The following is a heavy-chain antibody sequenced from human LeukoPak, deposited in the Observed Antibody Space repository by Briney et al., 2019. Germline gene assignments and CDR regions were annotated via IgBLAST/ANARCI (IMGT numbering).Heavy chain of an antibody. Sequence: ASVKVSCKVSGYSLTELSMHWVRQAPGKGFEWMGGFHPEEGETIYAQNFQGRVIMTEDTSTETAYMELSSLRSEDTAVYYCARVSRGGTGLVATSGFDYWGQGTLVTVSS. V-gene: IGHV1-24*01. J-gene: IGHJ4*02. CDR2: FHPEEGET. CDR1: GYSLTELS. CDR3: ARVSRGGTGLVATSGFDY. D-gene: IGHD5-12*01.